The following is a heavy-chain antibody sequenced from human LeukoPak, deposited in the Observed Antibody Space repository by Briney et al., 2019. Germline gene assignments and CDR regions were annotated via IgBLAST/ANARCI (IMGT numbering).Heavy chain of an antibody. V-gene: IGHV4-38-2*02. J-gene: IGHJ4*02. Sequence: SETLSLTCTVSGYSISSGFYWGWIRPSPGKGLDWIGSIHYSKITFYNPSLKSRVTMSLDTSKNRFSLNLNSVTAADTAVYYCARSVGTTTGLFDYWGQGALVTVSS. D-gene: IGHD1-26*01. CDR2: IHYSKIT. CDR3: ARSVGTTTGLFDY. CDR1: GYSISSGFY.